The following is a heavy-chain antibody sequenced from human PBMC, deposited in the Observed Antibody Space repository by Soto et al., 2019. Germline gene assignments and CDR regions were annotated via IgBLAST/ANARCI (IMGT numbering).Heavy chain of an antibody. D-gene: IGHD2-15*01. CDR3: ARERGGYSSDF. V-gene: IGHV3-74*01. CDR2: INGDGDYT. J-gene: IGHJ4*02. CDR1: GFSFSNYW. Sequence: EVQLVESGGGLVQPGGSLRLSCAASGFSFSNYWMHWIRQVPGKGLVWVSRINGDGDYTNYADSVKGRFTISRDNAKNTLYLQMNSLRAEETAVYYCARERGGYSSDFWGQGTLVTVSS.